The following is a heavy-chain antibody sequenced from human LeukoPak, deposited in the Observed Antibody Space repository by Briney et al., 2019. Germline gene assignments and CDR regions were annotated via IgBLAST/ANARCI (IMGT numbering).Heavy chain of an antibody. J-gene: IGHJ3*01. Sequence: ASVTLCCKASGYTFTSYGISWVRQAPGQGLEWRGWISAYNGNTNYAQKLQGRVPMTTDTSTSTAYMELRSLRSDDTAVYYCARALSRALHWLAGGVDAFDLWGQGTMVTVSS. CDR1: GYTFTSYG. CDR3: ARALSRALHWLAGGVDAFDL. V-gene: IGHV1-18*01. CDR2: ISAYNGNT. D-gene: IGHD6-19*01.